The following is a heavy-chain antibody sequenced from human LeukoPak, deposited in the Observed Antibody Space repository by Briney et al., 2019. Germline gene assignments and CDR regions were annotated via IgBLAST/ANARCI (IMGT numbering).Heavy chain of an antibody. J-gene: IGHJ5*02. CDR1: GGSFSGYY. D-gene: IGHD3-22*01. CDR2: INHSGST. Sequence: PSETLSLTCAVYGGSFSGYYWSWIRQPPGKGLEWIGEINHSGSTNCNPSLKSRVTISVDTSKNQFSLKLSSVTAADTAVYYCARASPTYYYDSSGYYDWFDPWGQGTLVTVSS. CDR3: ARASPTYYYDSSGYYDWFDP. V-gene: IGHV4-34*01.